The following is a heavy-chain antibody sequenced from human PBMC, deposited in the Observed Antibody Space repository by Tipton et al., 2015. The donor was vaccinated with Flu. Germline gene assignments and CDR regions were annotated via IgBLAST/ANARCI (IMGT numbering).Heavy chain of an antibody. J-gene: IGHJ4*02. Sequence: LRLSCTVSGDSITSGAYFWNWVRQPAGKGLEWIGRVHISDGTYYNPSLKSRVTISLDTSKNQFSLTLSSVTAADTAMYYCARSTYYYGSGSSDYWGQGTLVTVSS. D-gene: IGHD3-10*01. CDR3: ARSTYYYGSGSSDY. V-gene: IGHV4-61*02. CDR2: VHISDGT. CDR1: GDSITSGAYF.